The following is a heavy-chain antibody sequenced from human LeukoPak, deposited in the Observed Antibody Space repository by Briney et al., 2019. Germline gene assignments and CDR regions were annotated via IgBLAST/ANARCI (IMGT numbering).Heavy chain of an antibody. D-gene: IGHD5-18*01. V-gene: IGHV3-53*01. J-gene: IGHJ4*02. Sequence: ETLSLTCTVSGGSISSSSHYWGWIRQPPGKGLEWVSVIYSGGSTYYADSVKGRFTISRDNSKNTLYLQMNSLRAEDTAVYYCARANPDRYSYGSVFDYWGQGTLVTVSS. CDR3: ARANPDRYSYGSVFDY. CDR2: IYSGGST. CDR1: GGSISSSSHY.